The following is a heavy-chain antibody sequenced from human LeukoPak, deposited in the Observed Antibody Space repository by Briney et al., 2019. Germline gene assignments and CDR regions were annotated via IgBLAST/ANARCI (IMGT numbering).Heavy chain of an antibody. CDR3: ARLSSTWYQDWYFDL. Sequence: PSETLSLTCTVSSGSFRTYYWSWIRQPPGKGLEWIGYIFYNEGTSYNPSLKSRVTISVDTSNNQLSLKLNSVTAADTAVYYCARLSSTWYQDWYFDLWGRGTLVTVSS. J-gene: IGHJ2*01. D-gene: IGHD6-13*01. CDR1: SGSFRTYY. CDR2: IFYNEGT. V-gene: IGHV4-59*12.